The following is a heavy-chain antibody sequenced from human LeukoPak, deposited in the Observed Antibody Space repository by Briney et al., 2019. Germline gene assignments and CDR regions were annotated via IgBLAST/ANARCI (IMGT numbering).Heavy chain of an antibody. D-gene: IGHD2-21*02. CDR3: ARVYGVTSVNYFDY. CDR1: GFTFSNPC. CDR2: IKQDGSEK. V-gene: IGHV3-7*04. Sequence: GGSLRLSCAASGFTFSNPCMSWVRQAPGKGLEWVASIKQDGSEKYYVDSMKGRSTMSRDNAKNSLYLQMNSLRAEDTAVYYCARVYGVTSVNYFDYWGQGTLVTVSS. J-gene: IGHJ4*02.